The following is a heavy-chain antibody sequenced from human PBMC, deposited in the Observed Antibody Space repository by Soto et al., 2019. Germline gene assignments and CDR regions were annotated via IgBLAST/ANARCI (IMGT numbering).Heavy chain of an antibody. D-gene: IGHD3-3*01. CDR1: GGTFSSYA. V-gene: IGHV1-69*01. J-gene: IGHJ6*02. Sequence: VKVSCKASGGTFSSYAISWVRQAPGQGLEWMGGIIPIFGTANYAQKFQGRVTITADESTSTAYMELSSLRSEDTAVYYCAQTPKAYYDFWSGYSSYYGMDVWGQGTTVTVSS. CDR3: AQTPKAYYDFWSGYSSYYGMDV. CDR2: IIPIFGTA.